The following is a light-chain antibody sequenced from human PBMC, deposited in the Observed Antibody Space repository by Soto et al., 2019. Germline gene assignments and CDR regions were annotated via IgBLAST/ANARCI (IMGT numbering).Light chain of an antibody. Sequence: DIQMTQSPSTLSASVGDIVTITCRVSQIIDNWLAWYQQKPGKVPNLLIYKASTLQSGVPSRFRGSGSGTEFTLTISTLQPDDFATYYCQQYKNYRTFGPGTKVDIK. CDR3: QQYKNYRT. CDR1: QIIDNW. CDR2: KAS. V-gene: IGKV1-5*03. J-gene: IGKJ1*01.